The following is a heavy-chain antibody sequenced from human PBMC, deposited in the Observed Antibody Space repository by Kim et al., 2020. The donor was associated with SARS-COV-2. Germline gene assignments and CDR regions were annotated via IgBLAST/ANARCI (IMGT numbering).Heavy chain of an antibody. V-gene: IGHV1-18*04. Sequence: ASVKVSCKASGYTFTSYGISWVRQAPGQGLEWMGWISAYNGNTNYAQKLQGRVTMTTDTSTSTAYMELRSLRSDDTAVYYCARDSRITMVRGGRLPAGYWFDPWGQGTLVTVSS. CDR3: ARDSRITMVRGGRLPAGYWFDP. CDR1: GYTFTSYG. D-gene: IGHD3-10*01. J-gene: IGHJ5*02. CDR2: ISAYNGNT.